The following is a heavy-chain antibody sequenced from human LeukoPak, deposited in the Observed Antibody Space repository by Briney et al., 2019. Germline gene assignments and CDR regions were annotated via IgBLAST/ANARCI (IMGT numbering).Heavy chain of an antibody. V-gene: IGHV3-11*06. D-gene: IGHD4-17*01. CDR3: ARDYGDYVGGKWFDP. Sequence: GGSLRLSCAASGFTFSDYYMSWIRQAPGKGLEWVSYISSSSSYTNYADSVKGRFTISRDNAKNSLYLQMNSLRAEDTAVYYCARDYGDYVGGKWFDPWGQGTLVTVSS. CDR2: ISSSSSYT. J-gene: IGHJ5*02. CDR1: GFTFSDYY.